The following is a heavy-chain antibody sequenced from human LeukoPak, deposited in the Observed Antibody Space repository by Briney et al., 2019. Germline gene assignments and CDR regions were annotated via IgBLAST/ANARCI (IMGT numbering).Heavy chain of an antibody. D-gene: IGHD2-8*01. CDR2: IYYSGST. CDR3: ARGRADIVLMVYARRDYYFDY. V-gene: IGHV4-61*08. J-gene: IGHJ4*02. Sequence: SQTLSLTCTVSGGSISSGDYYWSWIRQPPGKGLEWIGYIYYSGSTNYNPSLKSRVTISVDTSKNQFSLKLSSVTAADTAVYYCARGRADIVLMVYARRDYYFDYWGQGTLVTVSS. CDR1: GGSISSGDYY.